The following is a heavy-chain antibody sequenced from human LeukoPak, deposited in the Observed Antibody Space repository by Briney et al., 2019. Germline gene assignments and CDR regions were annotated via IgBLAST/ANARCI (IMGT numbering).Heavy chain of an antibody. V-gene: IGHV1-2*02. Sequence: ASVTVSCKASGYTFTGYYMHWVRQAPGQGLEWMGWINPNSGGTNYAQKFQGRVTMTRDTSISTAYMELSRLRSDDTAVYYCAIWNPGIAAAGLDYWGQGTLVTVSS. D-gene: IGHD6-13*01. CDR1: GYTFTGYY. J-gene: IGHJ4*02. CDR2: INPNSGGT. CDR3: AIWNPGIAAAGLDY.